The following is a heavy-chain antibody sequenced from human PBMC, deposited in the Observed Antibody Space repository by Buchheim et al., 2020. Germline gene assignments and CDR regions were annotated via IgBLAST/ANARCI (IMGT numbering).Heavy chain of an antibody. CDR1: GFTFSRYS. D-gene: IGHD6-6*01. CDR2: ISSSSNTI. Sequence: EVQLVESGGGLVQPGGSLRLSCAASGFTFSRYSMNWVRQAPGKGLEWLSYISSSSNTIYYVDSVRGRFTISRDNAKDSLYLQMNGLRDEDTAVYYCARDPSYSTSSSNPSVYYFDNWGHGTL. J-gene: IGHJ4*01. CDR3: ARDPSYSTSSSNPSVYYFDN. V-gene: IGHV3-48*02.